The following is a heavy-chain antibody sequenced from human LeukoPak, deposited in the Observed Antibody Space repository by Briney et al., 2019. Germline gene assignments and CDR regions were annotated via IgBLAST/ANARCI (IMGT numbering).Heavy chain of an antibody. CDR2: IYYSGST. J-gene: IGHJ4*02. Sequence: SETLSLNCTVSGGSISSSSYYWGWIRQPPGKGLEWIGSIYYSGSTYYNPSLKSRVTISVDTSKNQFSLKLSSVTAADTAVYYCARDPLATASGIDYWGQGTLVTVSS. CDR3: ARDPLATASGIDY. CDR1: GGSISSSSYY. V-gene: IGHV4-39*07. D-gene: IGHD2-21*02.